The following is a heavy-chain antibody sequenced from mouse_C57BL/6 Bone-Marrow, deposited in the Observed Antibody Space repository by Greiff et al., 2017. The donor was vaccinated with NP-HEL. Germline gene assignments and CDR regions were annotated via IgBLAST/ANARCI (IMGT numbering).Heavy chain of an antibody. Sequence: EVQRVESGGGLVKPGGSLKLSCAASGFTFSSYAMSWVRQTPEKRLEWVATISDGGSYTYYPDNVKGRFTISRDNAKNNLYLQMSHLKSEDTAMYYCAREDTTVVAIDYWGQGTTLTVSS. D-gene: IGHD1-1*01. CDR2: ISDGGSYT. J-gene: IGHJ2*01. V-gene: IGHV5-4*01. CDR3: AREDTTVVAIDY. CDR1: GFTFSSYA.